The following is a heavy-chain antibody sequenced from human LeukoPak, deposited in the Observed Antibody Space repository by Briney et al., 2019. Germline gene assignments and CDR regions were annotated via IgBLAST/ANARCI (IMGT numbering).Heavy chain of an antibody. Sequence: GGSLRLSGAASGLTLSSYSMNWVGQAPGKGLEWVSSISSSSSYIYYADSVKGRFTISRDNAKNSLYLQMNSLRAEDTAVYYCAGGSSWSGDYWGQGTLVTVSS. J-gene: IGHJ4*02. CDR3: AGGSSWSGDY. D-gene: IGHD6-13*01. CDR1: GLTLSSYS. CDR2: ISSSSSYI. V-gene: IGHV3-21*01.